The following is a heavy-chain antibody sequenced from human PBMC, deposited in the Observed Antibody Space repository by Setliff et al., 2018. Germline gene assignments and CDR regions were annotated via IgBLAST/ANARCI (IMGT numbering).Heavy chain of an antibody. CDR2: ISAYNGNT. Sequence: ASVKVSCKASGYTFTSYGISWVRQAPGQGLEWMGWISAYNGNTNYAQKLQGRVTMTTDTSTSTAYMELRSLRSDDTAVYYCARVAAAGPSILYMYVWGKGTTVTVSS. V-gene: IGHV1-18*01. CDR1: GYTFTSYG. J-gene: IGHJ6*03. D-gene: IGHD6-13*01. CDR3: ARVAAAGPSILYMYV.